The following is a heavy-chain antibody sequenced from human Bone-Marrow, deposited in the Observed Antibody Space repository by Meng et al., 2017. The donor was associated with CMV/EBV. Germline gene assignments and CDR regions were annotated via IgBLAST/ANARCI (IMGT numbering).Heavy chain of an antibody. Sequence: GESLKISCAASGFTFSNYAMHWVRQAPGKGLEWVALISYDGSNKYYADSVKGRFTISRDNSKNTLYLQMNSLRAEDTAVYYCARRRGSSSFDYWGQGTLVTVSS. D-gene: IGHD1-26*01. J-gene: IGHJ4*02. CDR3: ARRRGSSSFDY. CDR2: ISYDGSNK. V-gene: IGHV3-30*04. CDR1: GFTFSNYA.